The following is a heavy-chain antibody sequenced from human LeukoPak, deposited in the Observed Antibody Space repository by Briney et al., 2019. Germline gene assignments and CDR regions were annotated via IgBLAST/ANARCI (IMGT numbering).Heavy chain of an antibody. V-gene: IGHV1-2*02. CDR1: GYTFIDRY. Sequence: ASVKVSCKASGYTFIDRYIHWVRQAPGQGLEWMGWINPSSGDTNYPQKFQGRVTMTRDTSISTAYVELSRLRSDDTAMYYCAPSKPWLQPCFDYWGQGTLVTVSS. J-gene: IGHJ4*02. D-gene: IGHD5-24*01. CDR3: APSKPWLQPCFDY. CDR2: INPSSGDT.